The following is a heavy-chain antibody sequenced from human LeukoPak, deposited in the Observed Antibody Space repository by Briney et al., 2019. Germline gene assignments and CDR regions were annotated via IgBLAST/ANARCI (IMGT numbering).Heavy chain of an antibody. CDR3: TRVGDGYNFGY. CDR1: GGSFSGYY. V-gene: IGHV4-34*01. Sequence: SETLSLTCAVHGGSFSGYYWGWIRQPPGKGLEWIGSIYYSGSTYYNPSLKSRVTISVDTSKNQFSLKLSSVTAADTAVYYCTRVGDGYNFGYWGQGTLVTVSS. CDR2: IYYSGST. J-gene: IGHJ4*02. D-gene: IGHD5-24*01.